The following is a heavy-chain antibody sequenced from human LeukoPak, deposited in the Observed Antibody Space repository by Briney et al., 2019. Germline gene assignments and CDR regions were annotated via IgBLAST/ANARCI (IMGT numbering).Heavy chain of an antibody. V-gene: IGHV4-59*08. CDR3: AGLRTTAATFYYYGMDV. CDR2: IYYSGST. J-gene: IGHJ6*02. Sequence: SETLSLTCTVSGGSISSYYWSWIRQPPGKGLEWIGYIYYSGSTNYNPSLKSRVTISVDTSKNQFSLKLSSVTAADTAVYYCAGLRTTAATFYYYGMDVWGQGTTVTVSS. D-gene: IGHD2-15*01. CDR1: GGSISSYY.